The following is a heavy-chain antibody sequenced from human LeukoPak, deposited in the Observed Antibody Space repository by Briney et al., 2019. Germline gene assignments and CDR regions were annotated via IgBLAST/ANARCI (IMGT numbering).Heavy chain of an antibody. CDR3: TYLAAAGTLR. CDR1: GGSFSGYS. J-gene: IGHJ4*02. CDR2: IYSSGST. D-gene: IGHD6-13*01. V-gene: IGHV4-34*03. Sequence: SAETLSLTCAVYGGSFSGYSWSWIRQPPGKGLEWIGTIYSSGSTYYNSSLKSRVTISVDTSKNQFSLKLSSVTAADTAVYYCTYLAAAGTLRWGQGTLVTVSS.